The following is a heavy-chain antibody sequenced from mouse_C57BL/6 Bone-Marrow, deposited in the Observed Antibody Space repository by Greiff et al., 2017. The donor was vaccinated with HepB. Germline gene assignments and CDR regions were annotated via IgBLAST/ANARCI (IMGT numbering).Heavy chain of an antibody. CDR3: ARLSYDGSYYAMDY. J-gene: IGHJ4*01. CDR1: GFTFSDYY. V-gene: IGHV5-12*01. D-gene: IGHD2-3*01. CDR2: ISNGGGST. Sequence: EVHLVESGGGLVQPGGSLKLSCAASGFTFSDYYMYWVRQTPEKRLEWVAYISNGGGSTYYPDTVKGRFTISRDNAKNTLYLQMSRLKSEDTAMYYCARLSYDGSYYAMDYWGQGTSVTVSS.